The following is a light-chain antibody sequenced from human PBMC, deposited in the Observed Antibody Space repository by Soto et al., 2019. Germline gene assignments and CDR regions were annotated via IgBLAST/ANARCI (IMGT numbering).Light chain of an antibody. CDR2: FGS. Sequence: DVVLTQSPLSLSVTPGEPASISCRSSQSLLHSNGYKYLDWYLQKPGQPPQLLIYFGSYRASGXPAXFSGRGSGTDYTLKISRVGAEEVGVYYFMQALRSYTFGQGTKVEIK. CDR3: MQALRSYT. V-gene: IGKV2-28*01. J-gene: IGKJ1*01. CDR1: QSLLHSNGYKY.